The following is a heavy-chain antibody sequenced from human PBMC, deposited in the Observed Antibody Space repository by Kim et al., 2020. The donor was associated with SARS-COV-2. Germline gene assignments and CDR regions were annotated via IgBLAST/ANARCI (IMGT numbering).Heavy chain of an antibody. J-gene: IGHJ4*02. Sequence: ASVKVSCKASGYTFTSYGISWVRQAPGQGLEWMGWISAYNGNTNYAQKLQGRVTMTTDTSTSTAYMELRSLRSDDTAVYYCARFEDVGYDFWSGYLGLDYWGQGTLVTVSS. CDR2: ISAYNGNT. CDR3: ARFEDVGYDFWSGYLGLDY. D-gene: IGHD3-3*01. V-gene: IGHV1-18*04. CDR1: GYTFTSYG.